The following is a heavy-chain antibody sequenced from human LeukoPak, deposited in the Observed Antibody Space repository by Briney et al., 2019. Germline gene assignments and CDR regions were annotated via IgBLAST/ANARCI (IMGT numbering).Heavy chain of an antibody. D-gene: IGHD5-24*01. Sequence: SETLSLTCTVSGGSISSGGYSCSWIRQHPGKGLEWIGYIYYSGSTNYNPSLKSRVTISVDTSKNQFSLKLSSVTAADTAVYYCARLDSGERWLQFPYWGQGTLVTVSS. CDR3: ARLDSGERWLQFPY. CDR1: GGSISSGGYS. V-gene: IGHV4-61*08. CDR2: IYYSGST. J-gene: IGHJ4*02.